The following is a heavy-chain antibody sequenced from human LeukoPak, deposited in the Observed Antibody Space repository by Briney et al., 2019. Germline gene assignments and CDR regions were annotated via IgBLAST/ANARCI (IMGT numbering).Heavy chain of an antibody. CDR2: IYYNGKT. Sequence: PSETLSLTCTVSGGAITASNYYWGWLRQPPGEGLEWIGNIYYNGKTFYNESVKSRVTISVDTSKNQFSLKLSSVTAADTALFYCARYSGSHYAFDIWGQGTMVTVSS. V-gene: IGHV4-39*01. J-gene: IGHJ3*02. CDR3: ARYSGSHYAFDI. D-gene: IGHD1-26*01. CDR1: GGAITASNYY.